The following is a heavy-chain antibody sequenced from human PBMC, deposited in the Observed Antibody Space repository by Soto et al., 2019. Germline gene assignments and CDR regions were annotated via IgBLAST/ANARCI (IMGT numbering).Heavy chain of an antibody. CDR3: GRGPYSGSRSDY. D-gene: IGHD1-26*01. V-gene: IGHV4-34*01. Sequence: QVQLQQCGAGLLKPSETLSLTCAVSGGSFSGYSWSWSRQPPGKGLAWLGEITHNGGTNYNPSLKNPVAISGDTTKKHLSLNLSHVTAAGTAVYYCGRGPYSGSRSDYWGQGTLVTVSS. CDR2: ITHNGGT. J-gene: IGHJ4*02. CDR1: GGSFSGYS.